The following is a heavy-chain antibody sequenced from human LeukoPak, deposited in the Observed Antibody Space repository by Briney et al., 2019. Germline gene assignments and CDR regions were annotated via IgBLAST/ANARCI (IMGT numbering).Heavy chain of an antibody. CDR2: IYYSGST. CDR1: GGSISSYY. D-gene: IGHD1-26*01. J-gene: IGHJ5*02. V-gene: IGHV4-59*01. Sequence: SETLSLTCTVSGGSISSYYWSWIRQPPGKGLEWIGYIYYSGSTNYNPSLKSRVTISVDTSKNQFPLKLSSVTAADTAVYYCAGELSFGLDPWGQGTLVTVSS. CDR3: AGELSFGLDP.